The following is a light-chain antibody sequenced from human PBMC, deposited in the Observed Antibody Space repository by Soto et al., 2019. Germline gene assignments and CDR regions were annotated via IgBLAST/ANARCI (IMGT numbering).Light chain of an antibody. CDR2: GNS. J-gene: IGLJ3*02. Sequence: QPVLTQSPSVSGAPGQRVTISCTGSSSNIGAGYDVHWYQQLPGTAPNLLIYGNSNRPSGVPDRFSGSKSGTSASLAITGLQAEDEADYYCQSYDSSLSALVFGGGTKLTVL. CDR3: QSYDSSLSALV. CDR1: SSNIGAGYD. V-gene: IGLV1-40*01.